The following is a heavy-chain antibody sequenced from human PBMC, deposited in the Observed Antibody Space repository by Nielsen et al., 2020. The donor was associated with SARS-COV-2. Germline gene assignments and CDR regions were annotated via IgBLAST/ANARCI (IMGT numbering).Heavy chain of an antibody. CDR3: VRGLQVPNGLAHR. CDR2: INRDGSSK. V-gene: IGHV3-74*01. D-gene: IGHD3-16*01. J-gene: IGHJ4*02. CDR1: AFTFSTYW. Sequence: GGSLRLSCAASAFTFSTYWMHWVRQAPGKGLVWVSRINRDGSSKSYADSVKGRFTISRDNAKNTLYLQMNSLRAEDTAVYYCVRGLQVPNGLAHRWGQGTLVTVSS.